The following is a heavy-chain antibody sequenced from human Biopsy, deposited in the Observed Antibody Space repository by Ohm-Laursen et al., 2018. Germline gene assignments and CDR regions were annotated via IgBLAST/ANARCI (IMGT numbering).Heavy chain of an antibody. Sequence: EASVKVSCKASGYTFTPYYIHWMRQAPGQGLEWMGWMIPSSGKTGYAQRFQGRVTLTMNTSISTAYMELSGLRSEDTAVYFCARGYSRRVSIFEASIYWFDTWGQGTLLTVSS. D-gene: IGHD6-6*01. CDR2: MIPSSGKT. CDR3: ARGYSRRVSIFEASIYWFDT. CDR1: GYTFTPYY. V-gene: IGHV1-8*02. J-gene: IGHJ5*02.